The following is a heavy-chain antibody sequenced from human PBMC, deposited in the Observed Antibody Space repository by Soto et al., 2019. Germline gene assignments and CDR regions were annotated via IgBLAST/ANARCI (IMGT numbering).Heavy chain of an antibody. Sequence: PSETLSLTCAVSGASIRSNNWWSWVRQPPGKGLEWIGEIFHSGSTYYNPSLKTRLTISVDNSKNQFSLKLSSVTAADTAVYYCARPHGGSSGWDNWFDPWGQGTLVTVSS. CDR3: ARPHGGSSGWDNWFDP. CDR2: IFHSGST. J-gene: IGHJ5*02. V-gene: IGHV4-4*02. CDR1: GASIRSNNW. D-gene: IGHD6-25*01.